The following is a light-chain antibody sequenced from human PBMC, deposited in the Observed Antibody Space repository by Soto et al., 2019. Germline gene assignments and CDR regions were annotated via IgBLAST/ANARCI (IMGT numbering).Light chain of an antibody. V-gene: IGKV1-27*01. J-gene: IGKJ4*01. Sequence: DIQMTQSPSSLSASVGDRVTVTCRASQGISSYLAWYQKKPGKVPKLLIYDASTLQPGVPSRFSGSGSGTDFTLTISSLQPEDGATYYCQKYDSAASLTFGGGTKVEIK. CDR3: QKYDSAASLT. CDR1: QGISSY. CDR2: DAS.